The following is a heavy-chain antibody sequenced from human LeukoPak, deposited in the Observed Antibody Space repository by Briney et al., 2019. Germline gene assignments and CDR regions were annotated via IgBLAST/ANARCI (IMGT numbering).Heavy chain of an antibody. CDR3: AYHSSSWYGGAFDI. D-gene: IGHD6-13*01. V-gene: IGHV1-18*01. CDR1: GYRFTSYG. CDR2: ISAYNGNT. J-gene: IGHJ3*02. Sequence: GASVKVSCNASGYRFTSYGISWVRQAPGQGLEWMGWISAYNGNTNYAQKLQGRVTMTTDTSTSTAYMELRSLRSDDTAVYYCAYHSSSWYGGAFDIWGQGTMVTVSS.